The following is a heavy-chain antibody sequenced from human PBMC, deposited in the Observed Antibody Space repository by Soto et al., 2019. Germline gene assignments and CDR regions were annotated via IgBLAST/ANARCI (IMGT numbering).Heavy chain of an antibody. V-gene: IGHV3-53*01. CDR3: ARDRSGFWSGYPDYYYGMDV. CDR1: GFTVSSNY. J-gene: IGHJ6*02. D-gene: IGHD3-3*01. CDR2: IYSGGST. Sequence: GGSLRLSCAAPGFTVSSNYMSWVRQAPGKGLEWVSVIYSGGSTYYADSVKGRFTISRDNSKNTLYLQMNSLRAEDTAVYYCARDRSGFWSGYPDYYYGMDVWGQGTTVTVSS.